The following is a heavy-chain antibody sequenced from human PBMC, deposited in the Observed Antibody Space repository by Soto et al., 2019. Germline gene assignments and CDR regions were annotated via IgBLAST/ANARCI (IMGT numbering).Heavy chain of an antibody. CDR1: GYTFTGYY. Sequence: GASVKVSCKASGYTFTGYYMHWVRQAPGQGLEWMGWINPNSGGTNYAQKFQGWVTMTRDTSTSTAYMELSRLRSDDTAVYYCARDLRGYSYAYGMDVWGQGTTVTVSS. CDR3: ARDLRGYSYAYGMDV. CDR2: INPNSGGT. D-gene: IGHD5-18*01. J-gene: IGHJ6*02. V-gene: IGHV1-2*04.